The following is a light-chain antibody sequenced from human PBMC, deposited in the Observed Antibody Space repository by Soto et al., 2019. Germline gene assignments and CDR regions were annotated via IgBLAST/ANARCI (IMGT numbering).Light chain of an antibody. V-gene: IGKV1-6*01. CDR1: QAIRND. CDR3: QQYYSYPFT. Sequence: AIQMTQSPSSLSASVGDRVTITCRASQAIRNDLGWYQQKPGKAPKLLIYAASTLQSGVPSRFSGSGSGTDFTLTISCLQSEDFATYYCQQYYSYPFTFGQGTRLEIK. CDR2: AAS. J-gene: IGKJ5*01.